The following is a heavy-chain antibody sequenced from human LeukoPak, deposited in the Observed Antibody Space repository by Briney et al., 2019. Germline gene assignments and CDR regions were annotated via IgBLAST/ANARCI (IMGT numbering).Heavy chain of an antibody. CDR1: GFTFSSYW. J-gene: IGHJ4*02. Sequence: GGSLRLSCAASGFTFSSYWMHWVRQAPGKGLVWVSRINSDGSSTSYADSVKGRFTISRDNAKHTLYLQMNSLRAEDTAVYYCARGRYSSSSASDYWGQGTLVTVSS. CDR2: INSDGSST. D-gene: IGHD6-6*01. V-gene: IGHV3-74*01. CDR3: ARGRYSSSSASDY.